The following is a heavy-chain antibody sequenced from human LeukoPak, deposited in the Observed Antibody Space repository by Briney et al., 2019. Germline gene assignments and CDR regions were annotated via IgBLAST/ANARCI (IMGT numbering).Heavy chain of an antibody. Sequence: SETLSLTCTVSGGSLSSYYWSWIRQPPGKGLEWIGYIYYSGSTNYNPSLKSRVTISVDMSKNQFSLKLCSVTAADTAVYYCARLKVESSGSYDYWGQGTLVTVSS. J-gene: IGHJ4*02. D-gene: IGHD1-26*01. CDR3: ARLKVESSGSYDY. CDR1: GGSLSSYY. CDR2: IYYSGST. V-gene: IGHV4-59*08.